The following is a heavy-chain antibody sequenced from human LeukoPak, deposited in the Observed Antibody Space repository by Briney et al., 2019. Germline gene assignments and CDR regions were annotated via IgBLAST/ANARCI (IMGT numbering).Heavy chain of an antibody. D-gene: IGHD3-22*01. CDR3: ARDPSRYYYDSSGFFDY. CDR2: IYYSGST. J-gene: IGHJ4*02. Sequence: SETLSLTCTVSGGSISSYYWSWIRQPPGKGLEWIAYIYYSGSTNYNPSLKSRVTISVDTSKTRFSLKLSSVTAADTAVYYCARDPSRYYYDSSGFFDYWGQGTLVTVSS. V-gene: IGHV4-59*01. CDR1: GGSISSYY.